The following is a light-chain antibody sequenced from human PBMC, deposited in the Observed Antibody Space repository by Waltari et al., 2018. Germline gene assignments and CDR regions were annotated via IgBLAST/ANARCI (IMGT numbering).Light chain of an antibody. V-gene: IGKV4-1*01. CDR1: QSVLYSSDNKNY. CDR3: QQYDSPRYT. J-gene: IGKJ2*01. CDR2: WAA. Sequence: DFVMTQSPASLSVSLGERATINCRSSQSVLYSSDNKNYLAWFQHKPGHPPKLLIYWAALRQSGVADRFSSSGAERDFSLTISSVQAEDVAVDYCQQYDSPRYTFGQETKLEIK.